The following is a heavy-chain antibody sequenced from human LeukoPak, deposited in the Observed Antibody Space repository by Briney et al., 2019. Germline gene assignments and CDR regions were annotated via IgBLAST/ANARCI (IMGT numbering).Heavy chain of an antibody. CDR3: ATAPTRSTKDYSNYPPIDFDY. D-gene: IGHD4-11*01. V-gene: IGHV1-2*02. Sequence: SVKVSCKASGYTFTGYYMRWVRQAPGQGLEWMGWINPNSGGTNYAQKFQGRVTMTEDTSTDTAYMELSSLRSEDTAVYYCATAPTRSTKDYSNYPPIDFDYWGQGTLVTVSS. J-gene: IGHJ4*02. CDR1: GYTFTGYY. CDR2: INPNSGGT.